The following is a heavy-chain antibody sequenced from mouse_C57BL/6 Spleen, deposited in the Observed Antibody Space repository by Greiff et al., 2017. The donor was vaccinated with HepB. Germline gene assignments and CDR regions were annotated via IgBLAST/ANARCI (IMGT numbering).Heavy chain of an antibody. CDR3: AREGNWDIDY. V-gene: IGHV3-6*01. CDR1: GYSITSGYY. Sequence: VQLQQSGPGLAKPSQSLSLTCSVTGYSITSGYYWNWIRQFPGNKLEWMGYISYDGSNNYNPSLKNRISITRDTSKNQFFLKLNSVTTEDTATYYCAREGNWDIDYWGQGTTLTVSS. D-gene: IGHD4-1*01. CDR2: ISYDGSN. J-gene: IGHJ2*01.